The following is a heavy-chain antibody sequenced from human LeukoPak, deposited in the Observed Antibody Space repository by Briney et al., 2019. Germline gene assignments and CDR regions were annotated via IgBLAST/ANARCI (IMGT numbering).Heavy chain of an antibody. Sequence: SETLSLTCAVYGGSFSGYYWSWIRQPAGKGLEWIGRIYTSGSTNYNPSLKSRVTMSVDTSKNQFSLKLSSVTAADTAVYYCARLAAAGWFDPWGQGTLVTVSS. CDR3: ARLAAAGWFDP. V-gene: IGHV4-59*10. CDR2: IYTSGST. CDR1: GGSFSGYY. D-gene: IGHD6-13*01. J-gene: IGHJ5*02.